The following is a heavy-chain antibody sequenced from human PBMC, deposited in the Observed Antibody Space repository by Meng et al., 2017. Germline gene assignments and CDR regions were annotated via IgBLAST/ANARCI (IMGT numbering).Heavy chain of an antibody. D-gene: IGHD3-10*01. V-gene: IGHV3-48*03. CDR3: ARDQARRFTMVRGDSDASDI. CDR2: ISSSGSTI. CDR1: GFTFSSYE. Sequence: GESLKISCAASGFTFSSYEMNWVRQAPGKGLEWVSYISSSGSTIYYADSVKGRFTISRDNAKNSLYLQMNSLRAEDTAVYYCARDQARRFTMVRGDSDASDIWGQGTMVTVSS. J-gene: IGHJ3*02.